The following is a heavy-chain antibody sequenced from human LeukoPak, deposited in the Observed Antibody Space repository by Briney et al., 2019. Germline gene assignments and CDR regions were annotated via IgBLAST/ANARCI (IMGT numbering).Heavy chain of an antibody. CDR1: GGSFSGYY. Sequence: SETLSLTCAVYGGSFSGYYWSWIRQPPGKGLEWIGEINHSGSTNYNPSLKSRVTISVDTSKNQFSLKLSSVTAADTAVYYCAWIPLYSSRNNWFDPWGQGTLVTVSS. CDR2: INHSGST. V-gene: IGHV4-34*01. D-gene: IGHD6-13*01. CDR3: AWIPLYSSRNNWFDP. J-gene: IGHJ5*02.